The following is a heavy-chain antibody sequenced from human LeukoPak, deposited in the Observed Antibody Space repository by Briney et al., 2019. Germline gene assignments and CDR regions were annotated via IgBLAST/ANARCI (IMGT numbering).Heavy chain of an antibody. CDR3: AKRMGPSIAATDLDY. V-gene: IGHV3-30*18. J-gene: IGHJ4*02. D-gene: IGHD6-13*01. CDR2: ISYDGSNK. Sequence: GGSLRLSCAASGFTFSSYAMHWVRQAPGKGLEWVAVISYDGSNKYYADSVKGRFTVSRDNSKNTLYLQMNSLRVEDTAVYYCAKRMGPSIAATDLDYWAQGTLVTVSS. CDR1: GFTFSSYA.